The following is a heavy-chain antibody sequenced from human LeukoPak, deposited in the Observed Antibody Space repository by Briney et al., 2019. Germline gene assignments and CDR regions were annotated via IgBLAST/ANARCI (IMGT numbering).Heavy chain of an antibody. Sequence: GGSLRLSCAASGFTFSSYAMSWVRQAPGKGLEWVSTISDSGGRTHYADRVKGRVTISRDNSKNTLYLQMSSLRAEDTALYYCAKDIGSGGGYDYWGQGTLVTVSS. J-gene: IGHJ4*02. CDR1: GFTFSSYA. V-gene: IGHV3-23*01. CDR3: AKDIGSGGGYDY. D-gene: IGHD5/OR15-5a*01. CDR2: ISDSGGRT.